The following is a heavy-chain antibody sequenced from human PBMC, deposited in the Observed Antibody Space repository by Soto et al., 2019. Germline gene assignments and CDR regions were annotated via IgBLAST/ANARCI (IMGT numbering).Heavy chain of an antibody. D-gene: IGHD5-12*01. CDR3: ARDSGYDNGGAVVDY. V-gene: IGHV1-2*04. CDR2: INPNSGGT. Sequence: QVLLVQSGAEVKKPGASVKVSCKASGYIFTGYYIHWVRQAPGQGLEWMGRINPNSGGTNYAQKFQGWVTMTRDTSINTAYMEVNRLTSDDTAMYYCARDSGYDNGGAVVDYWGQGTLVTVSS. J-gene: IGHJ4*02. CDR1: GYIFTGYY.